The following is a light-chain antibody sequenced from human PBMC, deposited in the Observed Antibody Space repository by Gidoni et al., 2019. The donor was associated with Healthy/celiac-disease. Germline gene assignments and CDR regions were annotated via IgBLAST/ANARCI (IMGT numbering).Light chain of an antibody. CDR3: QQYGSSPT. V-gene: IGKV3-20*01. J-gene: IGKJ4*01. Sequence: IVLTQSPGTLSLSPGERATLSCRASQSVSSSYLAWYQQKPGQAPRLLIYGASSRATGIPDRFSGSGSGTDFTITISRLEPEDGAVYYCQQYGSSPTFGGGTKVEIK. CDR1: QSVSSSY. CDR2: GAS.